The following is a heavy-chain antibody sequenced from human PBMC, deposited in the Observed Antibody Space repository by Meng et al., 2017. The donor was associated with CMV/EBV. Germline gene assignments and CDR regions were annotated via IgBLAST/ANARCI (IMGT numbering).Heavy chain of an antibody. CDR3: ARGFNDFWSGYYYNWFDP. D-gene: IGHD3-3*01. V-gene: IGHV1-8*03. J-gene: IGHJ5*02. CDR2: MNPNSGNT. Sequence: ASVKVSCKASGYTFTSYDINWVRQATGQRLEWMGWMNPNSGNTGYAQKFQGRVTITRNTSISTAYMELSSLRSEDTAVYYCARGFNDFWSGYYYNWFDPWGQGTLVTVSS. CDR1: GYTFTSYD.